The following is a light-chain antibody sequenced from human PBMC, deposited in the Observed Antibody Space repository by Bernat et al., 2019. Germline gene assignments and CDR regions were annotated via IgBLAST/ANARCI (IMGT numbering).Light chain of an antibody. CDR1: QSVSSY. J-gene: IGKJ2*01. Sequence: EIVLTQSPATLSLSPGERATLSCRASQSVSSYLAWYQQKPGQAPRPLIYDASNRATGIPARFSGSGSGTAFTLTISSLEPEDFAVYYCQQRSNWPPLYTFGQGTKLEIK. V-gene: IGKV3-11*01. CDR3: QQRSNWPPLYT. CDR2: DAS.